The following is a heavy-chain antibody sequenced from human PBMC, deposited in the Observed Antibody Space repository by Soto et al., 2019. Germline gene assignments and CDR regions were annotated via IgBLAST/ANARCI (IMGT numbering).Heavy chain of an antibody. D-gene: IGHD2-2*01. CDR3: ARVHCSGTNCDALDY. CDR1: GYSFTTYW. J-gene: IGHJ4*02. Sequence: PGESLKISCKGSGYSFTTYWIAWVRQMPGKGLEWMGIIYPGDSDTRYSPSFQGQVTISADKSINTAYLQWSSLKAPDTAMYYCARVHCSGTNCDALDYWGQGTLVTVSS. CDR2: IYPGDSDT. V-gene: IGHV5-51*01.